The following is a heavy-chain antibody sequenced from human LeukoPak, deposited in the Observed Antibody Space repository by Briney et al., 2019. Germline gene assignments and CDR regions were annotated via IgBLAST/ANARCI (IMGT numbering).Heavy chain of an antibody. D-gene: IGHD6-19*01. CDR1: GFTFSNYG. CDR2: IWYDGSKK. V-gene: IGHV3-33*01. CDR3: ARVSENYSSGWYEEYFQY. J-gene: IGHJ1*01. Sequence: GRSLRLSCAASGFTFSNYGMHWVRQAPGKGLEWVAVIWYDGSKKNYADSVKGRFTISRDNSKNTLNLQMNSLRAEDTAVYYCARVSENYSSGWYEEYFQYWGQGTLVIVSS.